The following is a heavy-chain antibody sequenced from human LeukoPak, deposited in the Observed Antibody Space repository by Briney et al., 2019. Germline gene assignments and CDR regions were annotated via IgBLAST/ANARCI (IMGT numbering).Heavy chain of an antibody. J-gene: IGHJ6*04. CDR3: ARSMVRGEGYYYYGMDV. CDR1: GGTFSSYA. V-gene: IGHV1-69*06. Sequence: SVKVSCKASGGTFSSYAISWVRQAPGQGLEWMGGIIPIFGTANYAQKFQGRVAITADKSTSTAYMELSSLRSEDTAVYYCARSMVRGEGYYYYGMDVWGKGTTVTVSS. D-gene: IGHD3-10*01. CDR2: IIPIFGTA.